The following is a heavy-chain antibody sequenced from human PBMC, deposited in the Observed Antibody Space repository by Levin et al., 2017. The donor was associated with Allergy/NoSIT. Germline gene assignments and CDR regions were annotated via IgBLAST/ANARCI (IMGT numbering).Heavy chain of an antibody. D-gene: IGHD6-13*01. Sequence: SETLSLTCTVSGGSISSGRYYWSWIRQPAGKGLEYIGHIYATGSTNYNPSLKSRVTMSIDTSKNQLSLRLSSVTAADTAVYYCARIPRYTSSWYVDSWGQETLVTVSS. CDR2: IYATGST. V-gene: IGHV4-61*09. CDR3: ARIPRYTSSWYVDS. CDR1: GGSISSGRYY. J-gene: IGHJ4*02.